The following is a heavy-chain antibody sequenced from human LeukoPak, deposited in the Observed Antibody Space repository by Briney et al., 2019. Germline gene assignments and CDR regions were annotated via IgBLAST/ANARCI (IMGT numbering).Heavy chain of an antibody. D-gene: IGHD2-21*02. CDR1: GFTFNTYN. CDR3: ARAGPAYCGGDCYSDY. J-gene: IGHJ4*02. Sequence: PGGSLRLSCAGSGFTFNTYNMNWVRQAPGKGLEWVSSISSSSSYIYYADSVKGRFTISRDNAKNSLYLQMNSLRAEDTAVYYCARAGPAYCGGDCYSDYWGQGTLVTVSS. CDR2: ISSSSSYI. V-gene: IGHV3-21*01.